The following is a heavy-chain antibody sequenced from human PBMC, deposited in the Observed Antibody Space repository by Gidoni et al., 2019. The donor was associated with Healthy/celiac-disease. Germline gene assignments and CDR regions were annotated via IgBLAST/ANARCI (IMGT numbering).Heavy chain of an antibody. CDR3: ARGGYCSSTSCYSNWFDP. CDR1: GVSFSGSY. V-gene: IGHV4-34*01. J-gene: IGHJ5*02. Sequence: QVQLQQWGAGLFKPSETLSLTCAVYGVSFSGSYWSWIRQPPGKGLEWIGEINHSGSTNYNPSLKSRVTISVDTSKNQFSLKLSSVTAADTAVYYCARGGYCSSTSCYSNWFDPWGQGTLVTVSS. CDR2: INHSGST. D-gene: IGHD2-2*01.